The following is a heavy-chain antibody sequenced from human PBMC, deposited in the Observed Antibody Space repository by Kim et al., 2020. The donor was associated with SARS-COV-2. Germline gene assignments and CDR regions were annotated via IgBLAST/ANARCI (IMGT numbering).Heavy chain of an antibody. CDR3: AKGVTNSGFDY. D-gene: IGHD4-17*01. Sequence: GGSLRLFCVASGFTFSTSPMGWVRQAPGEGLEWVSRISWDGTRTYYADSVKGRVTMSSDKSKNTEYLHMNSLRVEDTAVYYCAKGVTNSGFDYWGQGA. CDR2: ISWDGTRT. V-gene: IGHV3-23*01. J-gene: IGHJ4*02. CDR1: GFTFSTSP.